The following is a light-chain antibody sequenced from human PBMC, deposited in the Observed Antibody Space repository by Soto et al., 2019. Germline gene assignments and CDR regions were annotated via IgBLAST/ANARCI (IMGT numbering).Light chain of an antibody. J-gene: IGKJ1*01. CDR3: QQGDSDPWT. CDR1: QSISSY. V-gene: IGKV1-39*01. Sequence: DIQMTQSPSSLSASVGDRVIITCRTSQSISSYLNWYQQKPGKVPKLLIYTASSLQSGVPSRFSGSGSGTDFTLTISSLQPEDFATYYCQQGDSDPWTFGQGTNVEIK. CDR2: TAS.